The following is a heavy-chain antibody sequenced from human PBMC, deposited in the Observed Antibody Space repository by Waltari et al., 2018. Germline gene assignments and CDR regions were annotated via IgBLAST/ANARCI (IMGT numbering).Heavy chain of an antibody. V-gene: IGHV3-7*02. CDR1: EFVFNMEW. CDR2: IKKDGSQK. CDR3: ASGEGWTSEL. J-gene: IGHJ6*02. D-gene: IGHD4-17*01. Sequence: VQLVESGGDWVEPGGSLSLPCAASEFVFNMEWMTWVRQGPGKRPEWVANIKKDGSQKFYVDSVKGRFTISRDNANKFLFLQMDSLRVDDTGVYYCASGEGWTSELWGHGTTVTVSS.